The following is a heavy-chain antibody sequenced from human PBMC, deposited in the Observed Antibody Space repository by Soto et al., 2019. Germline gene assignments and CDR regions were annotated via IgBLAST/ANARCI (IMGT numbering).Heavy chain of an antibody. D-gene: IGHD4-17*01. J-gene: IGHJ4*02. CDR2: INAGNGNT. V-gene: IGHV1-3*01. CDR3: ARDLQGTTVTTDDY. Sequence: VKVSCKASGYTFTSYAMHWVRQAPGQRLEWMGWINAGNGNTKYSQKFQGRVTITRDTSASTAYMELSSLRSEDTAVYYCARDLQGTTVTTDDYWGQGTLVTVSS. CDR1: GYTFTSYA.